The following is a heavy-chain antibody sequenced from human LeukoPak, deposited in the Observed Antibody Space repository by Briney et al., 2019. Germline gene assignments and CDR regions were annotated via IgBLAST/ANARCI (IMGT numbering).Heavy chain of an antibody. CDR1: GFTFSSYE. CDR3: ARGLRYFDWLFPGDY. Sequence: PGGSLRLSCAASGFTFSSYEMNWVRQAPGKGLEWVSYISSSSSTIYYADSVKGRFTISRDNAKNSLYLQMNSLRAEDTAVYYCARGLRYFDWLFPGDYWGQGTLVTVSS. CDR2: ISSSSSTI. D-gene: IGHD3-9*01. J-gene: IGHJ4*02. V-gene: IGHV3-48*03.